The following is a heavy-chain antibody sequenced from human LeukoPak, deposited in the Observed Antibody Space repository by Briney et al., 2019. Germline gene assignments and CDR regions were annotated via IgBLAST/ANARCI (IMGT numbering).Heavy chain of an antibody. V-gene: IGHV1-69*04. Sequence: SVKVSCKTSGGTFSSSAITWVRQAPGQGLEWMGRIIPVLNITTYAQKFQGRVTITADTSTSTVYMELSSLRSEETAVYYCAKDQGLTAPPPYGLDVWGQGTTVSVTS. D-gene: IGHD5-18*01. CDR1: GGTFSSSA. CDR3: AKDQGLTAPPPYGLDV. J-gene: IGHJ6*02. CDR2: IIPVLNIT.